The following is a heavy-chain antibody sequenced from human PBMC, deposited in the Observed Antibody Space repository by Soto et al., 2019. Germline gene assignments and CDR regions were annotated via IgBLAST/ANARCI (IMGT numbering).Heavy chain of an antibody. CDR2: IYWNDDK. V-gene: IGHV2-5*01. CDR3: AHRQGQGQWLLRRQVDWFDP. J-gene: IGHJ5*02. Sequence: QITLKESGPTLVKPTQTLTLTCTFSGFSLSTSGVGVGWIRQPPGKALEWLALIYWNDDKRYSPSLKSRLTITKDTAKNQVVRTMTNVDPVDTATYYCAHRQGQGQWLLRRQVDWFDPWGQGTLVTVSS. D-gene: IGHD6-19*01. CDR1: GFSLSTSGVG.